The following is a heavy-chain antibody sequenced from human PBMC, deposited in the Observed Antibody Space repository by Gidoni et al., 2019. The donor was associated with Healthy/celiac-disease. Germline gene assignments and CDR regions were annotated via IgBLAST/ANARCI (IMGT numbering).Heavy chain of an antibody. CDR1: GVTFSSYG. V-gene: IGHV3-33*01. J-gene: IGHJ4*02. Sequence: QVQLVESGGGVVQPGRSLRRSCAASGVTFSSYGMYWVRQAPGKGLEWVAVIWYDGSNKYYADSVKGRFTISRDNSKNTLYLQMNSLRAEDTAVYYCARGLIAADVDYWGQGTLVTVSS. D-gene: IGHD6-25*01. CDR2: IWYDGSNK. CDR3: ARGLIAADVDY.